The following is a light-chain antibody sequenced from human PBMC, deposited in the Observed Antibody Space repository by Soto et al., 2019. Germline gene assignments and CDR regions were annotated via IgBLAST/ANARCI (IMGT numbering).Light chain of an antibody. V-gene: IGKV1-39*01. CDR2: VAS. J-gene: IGKJ1*01. CDR1: QSIDTY. CDR3: PQNQGIPPT. Sequence: DIQMTQSPSTLSASRGDRVTVTCRASQSIDTYLNWYQQRPGQAPKLLIYVASTLQSGGPSRFSGSGAGKHFTLTISSLQPEDFATYYCPQNQGIPPTFGQGTRVERK.